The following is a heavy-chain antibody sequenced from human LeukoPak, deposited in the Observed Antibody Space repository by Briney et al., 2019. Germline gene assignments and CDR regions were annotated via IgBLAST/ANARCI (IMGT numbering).Heavy chain of an antibody. CDR1: GGSFSGYY. J-gene: IGHJ3*02. CDR3: AKSNGYGLVDI. D-gene: IGHD3-10*01. V-gene: IGHV4-34*01. Sequence: SETLSLTRAVYGGSFSGYYWSWIRQPPGKGLEWIGEINHSGSTNYNPSLKSRVTISVDTSRNQFSLKLNSVTAADTAVYYCAKSNGYGLVDIWGQGTMVTVSS. CDR2: INHSGST.